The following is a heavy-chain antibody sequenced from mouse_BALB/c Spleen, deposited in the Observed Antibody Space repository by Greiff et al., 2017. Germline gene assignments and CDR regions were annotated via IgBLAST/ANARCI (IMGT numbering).Heavy chain of an antibody. CDR1: GYTFTSYW. Sequence: QVQLQQPGAELVRPGASVKLSCKASGYTFTSYWINWVKQRPGQGLEWIGNIYPSDSYTNYNQKFKDKATLTVDKSSSTAYMQLSSPTSEDSAVYYCTRGDGNYGRNAMDYGGQGTSVTVSS. D-gene: IGHD2-1*01. CDR3: TRGDGNYGRNAMDY. J-gene: IGHJ4*01. CDR2: IYPSDSYT. V-gene: IGHV1-69*02.